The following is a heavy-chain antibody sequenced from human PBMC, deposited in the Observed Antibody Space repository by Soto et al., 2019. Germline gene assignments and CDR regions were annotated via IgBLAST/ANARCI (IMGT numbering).Heavy chain of an antibody. J-gene: IGHJ4*02. V-gene: IGHV3-30*18. CDR3: AKEVWGYCSGGTCYSFDY. Sequence: QVQLVESGGGVVRPGRSLRLSCAASGFSFTTYGMHWVRQAPGKGLEWVAVISYDGRNKYYADSVKGRFTISRDNSKNTLYLQMNSLRAEDTAVYYCAKEVWGYCSGGTCYSFDYWGKGTLVTVSS. D-gene: IGHD2-15*01. CDR1: GFSFTTYG. CDR2: ISYDGRNK.